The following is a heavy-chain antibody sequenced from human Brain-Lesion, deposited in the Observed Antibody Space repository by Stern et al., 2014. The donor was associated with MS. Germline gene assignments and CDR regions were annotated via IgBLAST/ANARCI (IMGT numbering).Heavy chain of an antibody. D-gene: IGHD1-26*01. Sequence: QVQLMQSGAEVKKPGASVKVSCKVSGYTLTELSMHWVRQAPRKGLEWMGGFDPEDGETIYAQKFQGRVTMTEETSTDTAYMELSSLRSEDTAVYYCATLAPGAGGNYYRHFDYWGQGTLVTVSS. CDR2: FDPEDGET. CDR1: GYTLTELS. V-gene: IGHV1-24*01. CDR3: ATLAPGAGGNYYRHFDY. J-gene: IGHJ4*02.